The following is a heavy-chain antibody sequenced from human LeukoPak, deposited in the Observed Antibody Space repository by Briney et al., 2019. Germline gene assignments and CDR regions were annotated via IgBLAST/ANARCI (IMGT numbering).Heavy chain of an antibody. Sequence: GGSLRLSCVASGFMFSHYSMNWVRQAPGKGLEWVSCISSSITTRSFIYYADSVKGRFTISRDNAKNSLYLQMNSLGAEDTAVYYCAREKGATGDSSGYLRYWGQGTLVTVSS. J-gene: IGHJ4*02. CDR2: ISSSITTRSFI. CDR1: GFMFSHYS. V-gene: IGHV3-21*01. CDR3: AREKGATGDSSGYLRY. D-gene: IGHD3-22*01.